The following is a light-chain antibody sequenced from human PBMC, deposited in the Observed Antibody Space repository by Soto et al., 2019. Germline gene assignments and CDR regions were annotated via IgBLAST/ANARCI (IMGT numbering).Light chain of an antibody. CDR3: QQTYNTPWT. CDR2: GAS. V-gene: IGKV1-6*01. CDR1: QGIGNA. Sequence: AIQMTQSPSSLSASVGDRVTISCRASQGIGNALGWYQQKPGKPPKVLIYGASNLQSGVPSRFSGSGSGTDFTLTINGLQLEDFATYYCQQTYNTPWTFGQGTKVEIK. J-gene: IGKJ1*01.